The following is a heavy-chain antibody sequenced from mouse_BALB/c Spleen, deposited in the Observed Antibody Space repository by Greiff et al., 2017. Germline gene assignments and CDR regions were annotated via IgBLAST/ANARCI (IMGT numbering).Heavy chain of an antibody. CDR1: GFSLTSYG. V-gene: IGHV2-2*02. Sequence: VKLMESGPGLVQPSQSLSITCTVSGFSLTSYGVHWVRQSPGKGLEWLGVIWSGGSTDYYAAFISRLSLSKDNSTSQVFFIMNSLQANDTAIYYCARNDYGDYWGQGTTLTVSS. CDR2: IWSGGST. D-gene: IGHD1-1*02. CDR3: ARNDYGDY. J-gene: IGHJ2*01.